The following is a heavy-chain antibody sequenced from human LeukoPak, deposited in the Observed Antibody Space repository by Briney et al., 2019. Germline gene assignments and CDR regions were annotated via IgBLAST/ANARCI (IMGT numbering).Heavy chain of an antibody. CDR2: IKRDGSDK. V-gene: IGHV3-7*05. CDR1: GFTFSSYW. Sequence: GGSLRLSCAASGFTFSSYWMSWVRQAPGKGLEWVANIKRDGSDKNYVDSVKGRLTVSRDNAKNSLYLQMNSLRAEDTAVYYCARDVSGVLDYWGQGTLVTVSS. CDR3: ARDVSGVLDY. J-gene: IGHJ4*01. D-gene: IGHD3-10*01.